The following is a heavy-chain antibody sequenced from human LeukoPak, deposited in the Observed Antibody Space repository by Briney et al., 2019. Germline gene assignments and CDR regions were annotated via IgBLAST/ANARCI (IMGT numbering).Heavy chain of an antibody. V-gene: IGHV4-34*01. Sequence: SETLSLTCAVYGGSFSGYYWSWIRQPPGKGLEWIGEINHSGSTNYNPSLKSRVTISVDTSKNQFSLKLSSETAADTAVYYCARRVLGIEPAYYYGMDVWGQGTTVTVSS. D-gene: IGHD7-27*01. CDR3: ARRVLGIEPAYYYGMDV. J-gene: IGHJ6*02. CDR2: INHSGST. CDR1: GGSFSGYY.